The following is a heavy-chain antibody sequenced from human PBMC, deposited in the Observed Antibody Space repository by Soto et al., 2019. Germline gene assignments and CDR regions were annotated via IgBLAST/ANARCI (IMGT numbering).Heavy chain of an antibody. V-gene: IGHV3-48*01. J-gene: IGHJ6*03. CDR2: ISSSSSTI. D-gene: IGHD4-17*01. Sequence: PGGSLGLSCAASGFTFSSYSMNWVRQAPGKGLEWVSYISSSSSTIYYADSVKGRFTISRDNAKNSLYLQMNSLRAEDTAVYYCASRTTDGDYYYYYYMDVWGKGTTVTVSS. CDR3: ASRTTDGDYYYYYYMDV. CDR1: GFTFSSYS.